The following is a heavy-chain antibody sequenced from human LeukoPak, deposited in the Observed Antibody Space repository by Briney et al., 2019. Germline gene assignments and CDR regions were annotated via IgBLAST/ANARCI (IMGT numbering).Heavy chain of an antibody. V-gene: IGHV3-23*01. CDR1: GFTFSRYV. CDR3: AKGIGTTVLTQLDY. D-gene: IGHD4-17*01. J-gene: IGHJ4*02. CDR2: ISGDGGRT. Sequence: GGSQRLSCVASGFTFSRYVINWVRQAPGKGLEWVSSISGDGGRTYYADSVKGRFTASRDNSKNTVFLQMDSLRPGDTAIYYCAKGIGTTVLTQLDYWGQGTLVTVSS.